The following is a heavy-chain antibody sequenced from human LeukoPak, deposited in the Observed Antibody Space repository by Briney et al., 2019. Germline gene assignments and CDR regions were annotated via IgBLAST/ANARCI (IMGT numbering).Heavy chain of an antibody. D-gene: IGHD2-2*01. CDR1: GGFMSISNW. CDR2: IYHSGST. CDR3: ARVFHTMYFDY. V-gene: IGHV4-4*02. J-gene: IGHJ4*02. Sequence: PSDPQSLLCAVSGGFMSISNWRNSVRQTPGKGLDWLGEIYHSGSTNYKPSLKSRVSISVDKSKNYFSLKLSSVTAADTAVYYCARVFHTMYFDYWGQGTLVTVSS.